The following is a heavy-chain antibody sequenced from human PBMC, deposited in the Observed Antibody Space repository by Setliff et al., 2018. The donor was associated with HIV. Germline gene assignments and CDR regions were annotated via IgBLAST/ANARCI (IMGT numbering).Heavy chain of an antibody. V-gene: IGHV1-18*01. CDR3: ARDYLHVFDI. Sequence: ASVKVSCKASGYTFTTYGITWVRQAPGQGLEWMGWISTYNGNTNYAQKFQGRVTMTTVTSTSTAYMELRSLRSDDTAVYYCARDYLHVFDIWGQGTMVTV. CDR2: ISTYNGNT. CDR1: GYTFTTYG. J-gene: IGHJ3*02.